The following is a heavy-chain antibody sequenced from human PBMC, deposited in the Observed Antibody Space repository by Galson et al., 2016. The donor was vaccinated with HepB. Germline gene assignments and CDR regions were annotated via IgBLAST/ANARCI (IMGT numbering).Heavy chain of an antibody. Sequence: SLRLPCAAYGFTFSSYAMSWVRQPLGKGLEWVSAVSGSGASTYYADSVKGRFTISRDNSKKTLYLQMSSLKAEDTAIYYCANNPPLENRIYNGMDVWGQGTTVTVSS. V-gene: IGHV3-23*01. CDR1: GFTFSSYA. CDR2: VSGSGAST. D-gene: IGHD1-14*01. CDR3: ANNPPLENRIYNGMDV. J-gene: IGHJ6*02.